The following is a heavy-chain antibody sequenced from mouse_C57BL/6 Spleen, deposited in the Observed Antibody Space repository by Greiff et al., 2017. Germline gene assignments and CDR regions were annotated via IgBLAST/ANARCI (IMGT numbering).Heavy chain of an antibody. V-gene: IGHV1-61*01. CDR2: IYPSDSET. CDR1: GYTFTSYW. D-gene: IGHD1-1*01. Sequence: QVQLQQPGAELVRPGSSVKLSCKASGYTFTSYWMDWVKQRPGQGLEWIGNIYPSDSETHYNQKFKDKATLTVDKSSSTAYMQLSSLTSEDSAVYYGARPPRGYGSSWVYFDVWGTGTTVTVSS. J-gene: IGHJ1*03. CDR3: ARPPRGYGSSWVYFDV.